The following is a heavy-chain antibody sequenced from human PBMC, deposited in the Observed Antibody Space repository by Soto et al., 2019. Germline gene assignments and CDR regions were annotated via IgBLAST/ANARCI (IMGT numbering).Heavy chain of an antibody. J-gene: IGHJ6*02. CDR2: INAGNGNT. CDR1: GYTFTSYA. Sequence: ASVKVSCKASGYTFTSYAMHWVRQAPGQRLEWMGWINAGNGNTKYSQKFQGRVTITRDTSASTAYMELSSLRSEDTAVYYCARYSPPTVTTYYYYYGMDVWGQGTTFTVSS. V-gene: IGHV1-3*01. CDR3: ARYSPPTVTTYYYYYGMDV. D-gene: IGHD4-17*01.